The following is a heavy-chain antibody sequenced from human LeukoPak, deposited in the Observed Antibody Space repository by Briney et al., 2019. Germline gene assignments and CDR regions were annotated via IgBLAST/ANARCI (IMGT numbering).Heavy chain of an antibody. J-gene: IGHJ4*02. D-gene: IGHD1-26*01. CDR2: IKQDGSEK. V-gene: IGHV3-7*01. CDR3: ARVIGSYFDY. CDR1: GFTFSHFW. Sequence: GGSLRLSCAASGFTFSHFWMSWVRQAPGKGLEWVANIKQDGSEKYYVDSVKGRFTISRDNAKNSLYLQMNSLRAEDTAVYYCARVIGSYFDYWGQGTLVTVSS.